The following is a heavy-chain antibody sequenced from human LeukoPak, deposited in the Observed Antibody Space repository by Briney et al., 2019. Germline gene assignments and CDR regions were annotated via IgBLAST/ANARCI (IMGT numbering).Heavy chain of an antibody. CDR3: ARGDGSYSSYYYMDV. V-gene: IGHV1-8*03. CDR1: GYTFTSYD. D-gene: IGHD1-26*01. J-gene: IGHJ6*03. CDR2: MNPNSGNT. Sequence: ASVKVSCKASGYTFTSYDINWVRQATGQGLEWMGWMNPNSGNTGYAQKFQGRVTITRNTSISTAYMELSSLRSQDTTVYYCARGDGSYSSYYYMDVWGKGTTVTVSS.